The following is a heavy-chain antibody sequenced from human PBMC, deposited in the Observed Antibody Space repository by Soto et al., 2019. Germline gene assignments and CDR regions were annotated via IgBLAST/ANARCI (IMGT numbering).Heavy chain of an antibody. CDR2: ISGSGGST. CDR3: AKDRGYSYGLGSFDY. V-gene: IGHV3-23*01. Sequence: LRLSCAASRFTFSSYAMSWVRQAPGKGLEWVSAISGSGGSTYYADSVKGRFTISRDNSKNTLYLQMNSLRAEDTAVYYCAKDRGYSYGLGSFDYWGQGTLVTVSS. J-gene: IGHJ4*02. D-gene: IGHD5-18*01. CDR1: RFTFSSYA.